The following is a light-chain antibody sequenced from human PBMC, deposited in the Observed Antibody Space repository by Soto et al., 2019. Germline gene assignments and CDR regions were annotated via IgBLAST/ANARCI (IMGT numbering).Light chain of an antibody. J-gene: IGKJ2*03. CDR3: QQYNGYSFYTNS. Sequence: IQMTQSPATLSASLGDRRTITCRASQNVSRRLAWYQQKPGKAPKLLIYDASTLENGVPSRFSGSGSGTEFTLTISGLQPDDFATYYCQQYNGYSFYTNSFGQGTKVDIK. CDR1: QNVSRR. V-gene: IGKV1-5*01. CDR2: DAS.